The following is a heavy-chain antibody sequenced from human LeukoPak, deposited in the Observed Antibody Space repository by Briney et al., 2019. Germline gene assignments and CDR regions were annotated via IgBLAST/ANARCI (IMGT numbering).Heavy chain of an antibody. CDR1: GDSISSSSFY. Sequence: PLETLSLTCIVSGDSISSSSFYWGWIRQPPGKELEWIGNIYYSATTHYNPSLKSRVTMSIDRTKNQFSLKLSSVTAADTAVYYCARRYYYDSSGYYYHFDYWGQGTLVTVSS. CDR3: ARRYYYDSSGYYYHFDY. CDR2: IYYSATT. D-gene: IGHD3-22*01. V-gene: IGHV4-39*01. J-gene: IGHJ4*02.